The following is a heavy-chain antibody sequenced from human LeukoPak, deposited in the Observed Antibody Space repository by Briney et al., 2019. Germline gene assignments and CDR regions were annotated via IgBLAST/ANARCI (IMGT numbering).Heavy chain of an antibody. CDR1: GRSISSRCYY. CDR3: ARVVPAASALNYYYYYYMDV. J-gene: IGHJ6*03. D-gene: IGHD2-2*01. CDR2: IYYSGST. Sequence: SQTLSLTCTVSGRSISSRCYYWGRIRQPPGKGLEWIGRIYYSGSTYYNPSLKSRVTITIDTTTKQLSLKLSSGTAADTAVYYCARVVPAASALNYYYYYYMDVWGKGTTVTVSS. V-gene: IGHV4-39*07.